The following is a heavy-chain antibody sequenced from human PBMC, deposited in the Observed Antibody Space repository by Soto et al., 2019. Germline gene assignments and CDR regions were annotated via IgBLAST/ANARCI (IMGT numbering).Heavy chain of an antibody. Sequence: HPGGSLRLSCAASGFTFSSYAMHWVRQAPGKGLEWVAVISYDGSNKYYADSVKGRYTISRDNSKNTLYLQMNSLRAEDTAVYYCARAQITMIVVVPLLGWGQGTLVTVSS. D-gene: IGHD3-22*01. J-gene: IGHJ4*02. CDR3: ARAQITMIVVVPLLG. V-gene: IGHV3-30-3*01. CDR2: ISYDGSNK. CDR1: GFTFSSYA.